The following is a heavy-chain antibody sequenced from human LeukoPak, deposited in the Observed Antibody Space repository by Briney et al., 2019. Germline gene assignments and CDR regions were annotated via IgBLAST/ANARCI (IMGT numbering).Heavy chain of an antibody. Sequence: ASVKVSCKTSGYSFSHYGISWWRQAPGQGLEWVGWISAFNYIIEYAQKFQGRVTMTQDTATSTAYMELRSLTSDDTAVFYCTRGSSISAQGDTWGQGTLVSVSS. D-gene: IGHD3-16*01. CDR1: GYSFSHYG. CDR3: TRGSSISAQGDT. V-gene: IGHV1-18*01. CDR2: ISAFNYII. J-gene: IGHJ4*02.